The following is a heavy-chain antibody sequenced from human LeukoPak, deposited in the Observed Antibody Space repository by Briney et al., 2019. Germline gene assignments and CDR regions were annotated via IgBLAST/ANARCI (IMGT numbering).Heavy chain of an antibody. CDR1: GYTFTAYY. V-gene: IGHV1-2*02. Sequence: ASVKVSCKASGYTFTAYYMHWVRQAPGQGLEWMGWINPNSGGTNYAQKFQGRVTMTRDTSISTAYMELSRLRSDDTAVYHCARVARYCSGGSCYSASHDAFDIWGQGTMVTVSS. D-gene: IGHD2-15*01. CDR2: INPNSGGT. J-gene: IGHJ3*02. CDR3: ARVARYCSGGSCYSASHDAFDI.